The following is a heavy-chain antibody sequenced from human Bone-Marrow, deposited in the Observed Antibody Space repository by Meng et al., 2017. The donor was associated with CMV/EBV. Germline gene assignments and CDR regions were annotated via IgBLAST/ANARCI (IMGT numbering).Heavy chain of an antibody. J-gene: IGHJ4*02. D-gene: IGHD4-11*01. CDR3: AREVTKMTTVRSEEGASDY. CDR2: ISSSSSTI. CDR1: GFTFSTYS. Sequence: GESLKISCAASGFTFSTYSMNWVRQAPGKGLEWVSYISSSSSTIYYADSVRGRFTISRDNAKNSLYLQMNGLRAEDTAVYHCAREVTKMTTVRSEEGASDYWGQGTLVTVSS. V-gene: IGHV3-48*04.